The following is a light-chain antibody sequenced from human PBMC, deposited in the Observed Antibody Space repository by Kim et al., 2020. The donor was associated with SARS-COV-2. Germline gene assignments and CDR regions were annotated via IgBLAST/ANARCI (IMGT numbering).Light chain of an antibody. J-gene: IGKJ1*01. V-gene: IGKV3-20*01. CDR2: GAS. CDR1: QRVSSCY. Sequence: SPRERATLACRASQRVSSCYLAWYQQKPGQAPRLLIYGASSRATGIPDRFSGSGSGTDFTLTISRLEPEDFAVYYCQQYGSSPQTFGQGTKVDIK. CDR3: QQYGSSPQT.